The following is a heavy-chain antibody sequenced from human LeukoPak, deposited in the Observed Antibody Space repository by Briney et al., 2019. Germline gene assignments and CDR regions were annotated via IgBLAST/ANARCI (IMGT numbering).Heavy chain of an antibody. D-gene: IGHD1-26*01. CDR2: ISYDGSNK. Sequence: QPGGSLRLSCAAPGFTFSSYGMHWVRQAPGKGLEWVAVISYDGSNKYYADSVKGRFTISRDNSKNTLYLQMNSLRAEDTAVYYCAKEGKYSGSYFDYWGQGTLVTVSS. CDR3: AKEGKYSGSYFDY. CDR1: GFTFSSYG. J-gene: IGHJ4*02. V-gene: IGHV3-30*18.